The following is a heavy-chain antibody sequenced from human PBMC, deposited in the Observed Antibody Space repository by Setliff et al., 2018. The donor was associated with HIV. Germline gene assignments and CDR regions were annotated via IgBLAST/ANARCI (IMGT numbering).Heavy chain of an antibody. D-gene: IGHD2-8*01. Sequence: PSETLSLTCTVSGASISSSSHYWSWIRQHRGKGLEYIGYIYYSGTTYYNPSLQSRVRISVDTSKNQFSLRLSSVTAAHTAVYFCARDSANGKTANLNYLDVWGKGTTVTVS. CDR1: GASISSSSHY. CDR2: IYYSGTT. CDR3: ARDSANGKTANLNYLDV. V-gene: IGHV4-31*03. J-gene: IGHJ6*03.